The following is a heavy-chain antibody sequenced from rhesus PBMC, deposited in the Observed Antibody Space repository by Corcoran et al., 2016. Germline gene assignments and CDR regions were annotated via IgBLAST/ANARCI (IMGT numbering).Heavy chain of an antibody. J-gene: IGHJ4*01. V-gene: IGHV3-11*01. CDR3: TRGRGFSSSPGF. D-gene: IGHD6-19*01. Sequence: EVQLAESGGGLVQPGGSLRLSCAASGFTVSSYWMSWVRQAPGKGLEWLSDIYGSAFYYGDSVKGRFTVSRDNAKNSLYLQMSSLRAEDTAVYYCTRGRGFSSSPGFWGQGVLVTVSS. CDR2: IYGSAF. CDR1: GFTVSSYW.